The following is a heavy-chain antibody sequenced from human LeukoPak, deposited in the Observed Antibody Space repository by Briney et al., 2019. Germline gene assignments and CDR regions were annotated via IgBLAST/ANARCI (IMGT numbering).Heavy chain of an antibody. Sequence: PGGSLRLSCAASGFTFSSYGMTWLRQTPAKGLEWVSAISGSGETTYYSDSVKGRFTISRDNSKNTLFLQMNSLRVEDAAMYYCAKTNGYFDLWGQGTLVAVSS. CDR2: ISGSGETT. V-gene: IGHV3-23*01. J-gene: IGHJ1*01. D-gene: IGHD2-8*01. CDR3: AKTNGYFDL. CDR1: GFTFSSYG.